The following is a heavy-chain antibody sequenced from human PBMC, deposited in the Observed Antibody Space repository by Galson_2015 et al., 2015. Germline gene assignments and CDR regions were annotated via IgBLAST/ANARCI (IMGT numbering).Heavy chain of an antibody. J-gene: IGHJ2*01. CDR3: ARDRCGDDYLNNYYFDL. Sequence: SLRLSCAASGFTFGSYWMNWVRQAPGKGLEWVSSINSNRSYIYYADSVKGRFTISRDNAKNSLYLQMNSLRAEDTAVYYCARDRCGDDYLNNYYFDLWGRGTLVTVSS. D-gene: IGHD2-21*02. V-gene: IGHV3-21*01. CDR2: INSNRSYI. CDR1: GFTFGSYW.